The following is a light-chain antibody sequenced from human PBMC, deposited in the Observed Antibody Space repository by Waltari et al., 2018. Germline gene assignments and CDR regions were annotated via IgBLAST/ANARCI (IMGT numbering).Light chain of an antibody. J-gene: IGLJ3*02. V-gene: IGLV4-69*01. CDR1: SWHSSHV. CDR2: VNSDGSQ. CDR3: QTGGHGTWV. Sequence: QLVLTQSPSASASPGAPVKLTCTLSSWHSSHVIAWQQQQPEKGPRFLMKVNSDGSQSKGDKIPDRFSGSSSGAEHYLTISSLQSEDEADYYCQTGGHGTWVFGGGTKLTVL.